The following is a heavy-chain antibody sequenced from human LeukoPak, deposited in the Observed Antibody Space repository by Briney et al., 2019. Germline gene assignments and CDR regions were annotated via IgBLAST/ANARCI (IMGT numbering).Heavy chain of an antibody. CDR1: GYTFTSYD. J-gene: IGHJ4*02. V-gene: IGHV1-8*01. CDR2: MNPNSGNT. D-gene: IGHD5-18*01. Sequence: GASVKVSCKASGYTFTSYDINWVRQATGQGLEWMGWMNPNSGNTGYAQKFQGRVTMTRNTSISTAYMELSSLRSEDTAVYYCARGSKRGYSYGYSVRRVGLTYYFDYWGQGTLVTVSS. CDR3: ARGSKRGYSYGYSVRRVGLTYYFDY.